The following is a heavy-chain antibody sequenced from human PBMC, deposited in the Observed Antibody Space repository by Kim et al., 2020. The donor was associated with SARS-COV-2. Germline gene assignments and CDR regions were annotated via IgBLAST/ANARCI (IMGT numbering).Heavy chain of an antibody. Sequence: SETLSLTCTVSGGSISSSSYYWGWIRQPPGKGLEWIGSIYYSGSTYYNPSLKSRVTISVDTSKNQFSLKLSSVTAADTAVYYCARHPPRRGTVTTIGYFDYWGQGTLVTVSS. CDR3: ARHPPRRGTVTTIGYFDY. CDR2: IYYSGST. D-gene: IGHD4-17*01. J-gene: IGHJ4*02. CDR1: GGSISSSSYY. V-gene: IGHV4-39*01.